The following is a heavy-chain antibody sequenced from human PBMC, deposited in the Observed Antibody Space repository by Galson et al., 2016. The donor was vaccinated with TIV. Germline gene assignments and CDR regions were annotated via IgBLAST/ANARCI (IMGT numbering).Heavy chain of an antibody. D-gene: IGHD2-21*02. J-gene: IGHJ4*02. CDR1: GLIFDDYD. CDR2: INWNGAGT. Sequence: SLRLSCAASGLIFDDYDMNWVRQAPGKGLEWVSGINWNGAGTSYADSVKGRFTISRDSAKNSLWLQMNSLRVEDTALYHCAGVRSFGGDCYYFDYWGQGTLVTVSS. V-gene: IGHV3-20*01. CDR3: AGVRSFGGDCYYFDY.